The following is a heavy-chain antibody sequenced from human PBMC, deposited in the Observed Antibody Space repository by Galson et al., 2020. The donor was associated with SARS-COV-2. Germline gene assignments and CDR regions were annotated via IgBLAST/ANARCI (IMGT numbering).Heavy chain of an antibody. V-gene: IGHV1-3*01. Sequence: ASVKVSCKASGYTLTSYALHWVRQGPGQRLEWMGWINGGDGNTKYSQKFQGRVSITRDTSANTTYMELSSQRSEDTAVFYCAREATVAGTEVMYYFDYWGQGTLVSVSS. CDR3: AREATVAGTEVMYYFDY. CDR1: GYTLTSYA. D-gene: IGHD6-19*01. CDR2: INGGDGNT. J-gene: IGHJ4*02.